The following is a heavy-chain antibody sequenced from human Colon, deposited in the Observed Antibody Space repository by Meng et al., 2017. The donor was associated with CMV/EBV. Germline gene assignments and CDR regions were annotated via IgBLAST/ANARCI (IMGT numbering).Heavy chain of an antibody. CDR3: ARDPAPTGYYGPDV. V-gene: IGHV3-49*04. Sequence: GGSLRLSCTISGFIFDDYGMTWVRQAPGEGLEWVGFTRSKPYGGTTEYAASVKDRFTISRDESKNIVYLQMNSLTVEDTAVYYCARDPAPTGYYGPDVWGQGTTVTVSS. CDR2: TRSKPYGGTT. CDR1: GFIFDDYG. J-gene: IGHJ6*02. D-gene: IGHD3-10*01.